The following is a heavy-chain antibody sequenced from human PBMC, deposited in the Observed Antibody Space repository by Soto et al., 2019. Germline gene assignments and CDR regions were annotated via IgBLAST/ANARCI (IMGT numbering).Heavy chain of an antibody. V-gene: IGHV4-4*07. Sequence: PSETLSLTCTVSGGSINSYYWSWIRQSAGKGLEWIGRISSTGTTNYNPSFKSRVTMSVDTSKNHFSLKLTSVTAADTAVYYCARDPHYYDDSGSFVWVQGTMVTVSS. D-gene: IGHD3-22*01. CDR1: GGSINSYY. CDR2: ISSTGTT. CDR3: ARDPHYYDDSGSFV. J-gene: IGHJ4*02.